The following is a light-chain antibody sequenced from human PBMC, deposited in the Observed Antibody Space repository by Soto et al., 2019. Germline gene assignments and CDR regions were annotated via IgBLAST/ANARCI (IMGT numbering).Light chain of an antibody. CDR2: LAS. J-gene: IGKJ4*01. Sequence: DIQLTQSPASLSASVGDRVTITCRASQGISSYLAWYQQKPGKAPKILIYLASTLQSGVPSRFSGSVSGTDFSLTISSLQPEDVATYYCQYLNSFPLSFGGGTKVEIK. CDR3: QYLNSFPLS. V-gene: IGKV1-9*01. CDR1: QGISSY.